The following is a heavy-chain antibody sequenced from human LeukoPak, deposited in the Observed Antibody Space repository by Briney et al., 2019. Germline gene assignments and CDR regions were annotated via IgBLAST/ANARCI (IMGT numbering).Heavy chain of an antibody. CDR3: ARSRDYVWGSYRPFDY. D-gene: IGHD3-16*02. J-gene: IGHJ4*02. Sequence: ASVKVSCKASGYTFTSYYMHWVRQAPGQGLEWMGIINPSGGSTSYAQKFQGRVTMTRDTSTSTVYMELSSLRSEGTAVYYCARSRDYVWGSYRPFDYWGQGTLVTVSS. CDR1: GYTFTSYY. V-gene: IGHV1-46*01. CDR2: INPSGGST.